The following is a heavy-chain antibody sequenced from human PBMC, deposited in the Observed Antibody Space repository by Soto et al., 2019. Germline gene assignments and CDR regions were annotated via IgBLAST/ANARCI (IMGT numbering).Heavy chain of an antibody. Sequence: QVQLQQWGAGLLKPSETLSLTCAVYGGSSGDYYWTWVRQPPGKGLEWIGEISHNGNSNYNPSLKSRVTISVDTSKNQFSLKLLSVTAADTALYYCARGLVGMRPCDYWGQGTLVTVSS. V-gene: IGHV4-34*01. D-gene: IGHD2-8*02. J-gene: IGHJ4*02. CDR3: ARGLVGMRPCDY. CDR2: ISHNGNS. CDR1: GGSSGDYY.